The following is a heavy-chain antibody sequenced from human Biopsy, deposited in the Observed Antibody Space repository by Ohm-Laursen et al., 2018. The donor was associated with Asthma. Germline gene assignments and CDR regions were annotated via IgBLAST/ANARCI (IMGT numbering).Heavy chain of an antibody. D-gene: IGHD6-13*01. CDR3: ARVLESSSRGPFYFFALDV. Sequence: SLRLSCAASGFYFRDYFMTWMRQAPGKGLEWVASISASGSTKYPSESVQGRSTISRDNAQNLLILEMDSLGADDTGIYYCARVLESSSRGPFYFFALDVWGQGTPVAVS. CDR1: GFYFRDYF. J-gene: IGHJ6*02. CDR2: ISASGSTK. V-gene: IGHV3-11*01.